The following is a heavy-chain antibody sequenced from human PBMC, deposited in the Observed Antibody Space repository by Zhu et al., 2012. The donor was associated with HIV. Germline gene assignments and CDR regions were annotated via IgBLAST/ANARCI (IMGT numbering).Heavy chain of an antibody. Sequence: QVQLQESGPGLVKPSQTLSPTCTVSGGSISSGDYYWTWIRQPPGKGLEWIGYIYYSGSTYYNPSLKSRITLSLDTSKNQFSLKLRSVTAADTAVYYCARVVRRYYYYMDVWGKGTTVTVSS. D-gene: IGHD6-6*01. CDR1: GGSISSGDYY. CDR2: IYYSGST. V-gene: IGHV4-30-4*08. J-gene: IGHJ6*03. CDR3: ARVVRRYYYYMDV.